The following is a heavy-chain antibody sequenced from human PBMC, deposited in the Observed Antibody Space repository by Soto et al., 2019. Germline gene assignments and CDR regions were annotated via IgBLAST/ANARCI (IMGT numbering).Heavy chain of an antibody. V-gene: IGHV2-5*02. CDR2: IHWDDEK. D-gene: IGHD6-19*01. J-gene: IGHJ4*02. Sequence: QITLKESGPTLVIPTQTLTLTCTFSGFSLNTRGVGVGWIRQPPGKALEWVALIHWDDEKRYSPSLRNTLTIINDFSQIPLVLTITNMYPVDTATYSCAHRPFDMGSGWNFDFWGQGILVTVSS. CDR1: GFSLNTRGVG. CDR3: AHRPFDMGSGWNFDF.